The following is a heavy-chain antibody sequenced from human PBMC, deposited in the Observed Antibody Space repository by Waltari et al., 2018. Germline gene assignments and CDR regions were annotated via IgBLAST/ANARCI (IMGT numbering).Heavy chain of an antibody. J-gene: IGHJ4*02. Sequence: QVQLVESGGGVVQPGGSLRLSCAASGFTFSSYGMHWVRQAPGKGLEWVAFIRYDGSNKYYADSVKGRFTISRDNSKNTLYLQMNSLRAEDTAVYYCAKDGRIAAAANRGYFDYWGQGTLVTVSS. CDR3: AKDGRIAAAANRGYFDY. D-gene: IGHD6-13*01. V-gene: IGHV3-30*02. CDR2: IRYDGSNK. CDR1: GFTFSSYG.